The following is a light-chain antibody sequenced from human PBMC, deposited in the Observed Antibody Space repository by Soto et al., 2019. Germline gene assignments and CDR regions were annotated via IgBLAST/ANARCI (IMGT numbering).Light chain of an antibody. CDR3: QQYNEWPLT. Sequence: EIVMTQSPATLSVSPGERATLSCRASQSVSNNLAWYQQKPGQAPRLLIYSPSTRATGIPARFSGSASGTEFTLSISSLQSEDFAVYYCQQYNEWPLTFGGGTKVETK. V-gene: IGKV3-15*01. CDR2: SPS. CDR1: QSVSNN. J-gene: IGKJ4*01.